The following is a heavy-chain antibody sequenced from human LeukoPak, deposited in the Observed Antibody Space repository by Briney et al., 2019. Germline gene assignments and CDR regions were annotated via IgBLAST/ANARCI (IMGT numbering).Heavy chain of an antibody. D-gene: IGHD6-19*01. Sequence: GGSLRLSCAASGFTFSSDAMSWGRQALGKGLEGGSGISGIVGNTYYADSVKGRFTISRDNSKHTLYLQINSLRAEDTAVYYCAKDSGDSSGWCPATGWFDPWGQGTLVTVSS. V-gene: IGHV3-23*01. CDR2: ISGIVGNT. CDR1: GFTFSSDA. CDR3: AKDSGDSSGWCPATGWFDP. J-gene: IGHJ5*02.